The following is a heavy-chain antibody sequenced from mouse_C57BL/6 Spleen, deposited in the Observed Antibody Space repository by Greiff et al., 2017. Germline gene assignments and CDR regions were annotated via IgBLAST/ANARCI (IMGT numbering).Heavy chain of an antibody. J-gene: IGHJ4*01. Sequence: QVQLKQSGPELVRPGVSVKISCKGSGYTFTDYAMHWVKQSHAKSLEWIGVISTYYGDASYNQKFKDKATMTVDKSSSTAYMELARLTSEDSAAPITTVVERYAMDYGGQGTSVTVSS. CDR3: TVVERYAMDY. CDR2: ISTYYGDA. D-gene: IGHD1-1*01. CDR1: GYTFTDYA. V-gene: IGHV1-67*01.